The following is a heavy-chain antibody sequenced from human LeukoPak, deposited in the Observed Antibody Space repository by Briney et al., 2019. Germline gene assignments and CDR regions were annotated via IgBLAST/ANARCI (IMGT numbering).Heavy chain of an antibody. V-gene: IGHV3-74*01. CDR2: INSDGSST. J-gene: IGHJ4*02. D-gene: IGHD3-16*01. CDR1: GFTFSSYW. Sequence: PGGSLRLSCAASGFTFSSYWMHWVRQAPGKGLVWVSRINSDGSSTSYADSVKGRFTISRDTAKNTLYLQMNSLRAEDTAVYYCARVNYDYVWGREGYYFDYWGQGTLVTVSS. CDR3: ARVNYDYVWGREGYYFDY.